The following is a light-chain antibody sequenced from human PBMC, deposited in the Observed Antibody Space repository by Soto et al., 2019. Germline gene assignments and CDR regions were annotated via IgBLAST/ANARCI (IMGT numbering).Light chain of an antibody. J-gene: IGKJ4*01. CDR3: QQINSYPLT. V-gene: IGKV1-9*01. Sequence: IQLTQSPSSLSASVGDRVTITCRASQGISSYLAWYQQKPGKAPKVLIYAASTLQSGVPSRFRGSGAGTDFTLTISSLQPEDFETYYCQQINSYPLTFAGGTNVDIK. CDR1: QGISSY. CDR2: AAS.